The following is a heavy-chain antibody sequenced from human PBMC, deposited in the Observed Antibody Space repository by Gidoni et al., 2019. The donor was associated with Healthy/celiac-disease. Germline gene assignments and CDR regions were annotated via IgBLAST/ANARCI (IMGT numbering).Heavy chain of an antibody. Sequence: EVQLVESGGGFVQPGGSLRPSCSASGFTFRSYAMHWVRQAPGKGLEYVSSISSNGGSTYYADSVKGRFTISRDNSKNTLYLQMSSLRAEDTAVYYCVKGVVPAASKGWFDPWGQGTLVTVSS. CDR1: GFTFRSYA. J-gene: IGHJ5*02. D-gene: IGHD2-2*01. CDR3: VKGVVPAASKGWFDP. V-gene: IGHV3-64D*09. CDR2: ISSNGGST.